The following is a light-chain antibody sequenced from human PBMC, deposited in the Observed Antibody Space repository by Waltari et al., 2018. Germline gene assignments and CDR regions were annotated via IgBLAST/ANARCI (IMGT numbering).Light chain of an antibody. CDR3: QQRSSWPT. CDR1: QSVSSH. Sequence: EIVLTQSPATLSLSPGERATLSCRASQSVSSHLAWYQRKLGQAPRLLIYDASNRATGIPARFSGSGSGTDFTLTISSLEVDDFAVYYCQQRSSWPTFGGGTKVEIK. V-gene: IGKV3-11*01. J-gene: IGKJ4*01. CDR2: DAS.